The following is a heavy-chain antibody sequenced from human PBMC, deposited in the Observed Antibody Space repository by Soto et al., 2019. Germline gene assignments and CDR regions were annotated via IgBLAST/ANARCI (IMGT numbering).Heavy chain of an antibody. V-gene: IGHV3-21*01. CDR3: AREDSIIIPAVSDF. CDR2: ISKSDYT. D-gene: IGHD2-2*01. Sequence: AGSLRLSCTASGFAFNKYGINWVRQDPGKGLEWVSSISKSDYTYYSDSVKGRFTISRDNAKNSVSLQMNTLRVEDTAVYYCAREDSIIIPAVSDFWGQGTLVSVSS. CDR1: GFAFNKYG. J-gene: IGHJ4*02.